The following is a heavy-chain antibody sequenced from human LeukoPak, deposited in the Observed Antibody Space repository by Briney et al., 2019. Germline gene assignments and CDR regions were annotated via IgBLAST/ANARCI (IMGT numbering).Heavy chain of an antibody. Sequence: SETLSLTCAVYGGSFSGYYWSWIRQPPGKGLEWIGEINHSGSTNYNPSLKSRVTISEDTSKNQLSLRLSSVTAADTAVYYCARPAEAGYFYAFDFWGKGTMVTVSS. CDR1: GGSFSGYY. V-gene: IGHV4-34*01. CDR3: ARPAEAGYFYAFDF. CDR2: INHSGST. D-gene: IGHD6-19*01. J-gene: IGHJ3*01.